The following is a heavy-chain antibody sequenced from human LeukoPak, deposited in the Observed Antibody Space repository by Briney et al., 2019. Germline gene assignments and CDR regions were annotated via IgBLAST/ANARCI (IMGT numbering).Heavy chain of an antibody. J-gene: IGHJ4*02. CDR2: ISSNSGNI. CDR3: ARVGFYDFWSGTSYLDY. Sequence: GGSLRLSCAASGFPFSSYSMNWVRQAPGKGLEWVSSISSNSGNIKYADSVKGRFTISRDNAKNSLYLQVNSLRVEDTAMYYCARVGFYDFWSGTSYLDYWGQGTLVTASS. CDR1: GFPFSSYS. V-gene: IGHV3-21*01. D-gene: IGHD3-3*01.